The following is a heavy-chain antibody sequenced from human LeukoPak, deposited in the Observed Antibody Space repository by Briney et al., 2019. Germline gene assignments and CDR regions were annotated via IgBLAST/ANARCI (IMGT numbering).Heavy chain of an antibody. CDR3: AKDSSTGWYYFDY. CDR2: ISYDESNK. V-gene: IGHV3-30*18. D-gene: IGHD2-2*01. J-gene: IGHJ4*02. Sequence: GGSLRLSCAASGFTFNNYWMHWVRQAPGKGLEWVAVISYDESNKHYADSVKGRFTISRDTSRNTLYLQMDSLRAEDTALYYCAKDSSTGWYYFDYRGQGTVVTVSS. CDR1: GFTFNNYW.